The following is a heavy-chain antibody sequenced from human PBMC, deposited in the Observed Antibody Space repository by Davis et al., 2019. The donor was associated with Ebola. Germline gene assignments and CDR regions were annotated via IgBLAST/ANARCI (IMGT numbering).Heavy chain of an antibody. D-gene: IGHD4-23*01. V-gene: IGHV1-46*01. CDR3: ARAHRGYGGNPVYFDY. CDR2: INPSGGST. CDR1: GYTFTSYY. J-gene: IGHJ4*02. Sequence: GGSLRLSCKGSGYTFTSYYMHWVRQAPGQGLEWMGIINPSGGSTSYAQKFQGRVTMTRDTSTSTVYMELSSLRSEDTAVYYCARAHRGYGGNPVYFDYWGQGTLVTVSS.